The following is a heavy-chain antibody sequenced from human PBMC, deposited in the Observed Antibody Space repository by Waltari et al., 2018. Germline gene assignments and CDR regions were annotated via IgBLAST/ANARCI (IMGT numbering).Heavy chain of an antibody. CDR2: IRYDGSNK. CDR1: GFTFSSYG. V-gene: IGHV3-30*02. Sequence: QVQLVESGGGVVQPGGSLRLSCAASGFTFSSYGMHWVRQAPGKGLEWVTFIRYDGSNKYYADSVKGRFTISRDNSKNTLYLQMNSLRAEDTAVYYCARKRADWFDPWGQGTLVTVSS. J-gene: IGHJ5*02. CDR3: ARKRADWFDP.